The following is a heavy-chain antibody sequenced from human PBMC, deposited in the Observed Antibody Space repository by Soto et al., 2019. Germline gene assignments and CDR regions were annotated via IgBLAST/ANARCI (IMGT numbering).Heavy chain of an antibody. Sequence: SETLSLTCTVSGDSISSDYWSWIRQPPGKGLEWIGYIYFDGTTTYNPSLKSRVTISLDTSKNQFSLSPTSVTAADTAVYFCARGLQVGATAYFDSWGQGALVTVSS. CDR1: GDSISSDY. CDR2: IYFDGTT. CDR3: ARGLQVGATAYFDS. D-gene: IGHD1-26*01. J-gene: IGHJ4*02. V-gene: IGHV4-59*01.